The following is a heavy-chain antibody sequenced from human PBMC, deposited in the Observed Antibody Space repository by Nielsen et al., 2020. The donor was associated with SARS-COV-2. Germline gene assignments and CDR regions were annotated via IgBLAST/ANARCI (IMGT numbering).Heavy chain of an antibody. Sequence: SETLSLTCTVSGGSISSYYWSCIRQPPGKRLEWIGYIYYSGSTNYNPSLKSRVTISVDTSKNQFSLKLSSVTAADTAVYYCARGFEYWGQGTLVPVSS. CDR2: IYYSGST. CDR3: ARGFEY. J-gene: IGHJ4*02. CDR1: GGSISSYY. V-gene: IGHV4-59*01.